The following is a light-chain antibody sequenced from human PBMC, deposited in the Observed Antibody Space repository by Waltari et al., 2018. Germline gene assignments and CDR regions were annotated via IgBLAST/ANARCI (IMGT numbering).Light chain of an antibody. Sequence: QSALTQPRSVPGPPGQSVTISRTGTSSVVGGYHYVSWYQQHPGKVPKLMIYDVSKRPSGVPDRFSGSKSDNTASLTISGLQAEDEADYYCCSFAGTYTVIFGGGTKLTVL. CDR1: SSVVGGYHY. V-gene: IGLV2-11*01. CDR3: CSFAGTYTVI. CDR2: DVS. J-gene: IGLJ2*01.